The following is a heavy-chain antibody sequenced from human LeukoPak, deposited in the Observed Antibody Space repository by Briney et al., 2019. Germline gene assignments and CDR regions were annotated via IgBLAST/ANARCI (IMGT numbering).Heavy chain of an antibody. V-gene: IGHV3-33*01. D-gene: IGHD2-21*01. CDR2: IWYDGSYK. CDR3: ARRASIQATYFFDY. CDR1: GFTFNSYG. Sequence: GGSLRLSCAASGFTFNSYGMHWVRQAPGKGLEWVAVIWYDGSYKYYADSVKGRFTISKDNSKNTLELQMSSLRADDTAVYYCARRASIQATYFFDYWGQGTLVTVSS. J-gene: IGHJ4*02.